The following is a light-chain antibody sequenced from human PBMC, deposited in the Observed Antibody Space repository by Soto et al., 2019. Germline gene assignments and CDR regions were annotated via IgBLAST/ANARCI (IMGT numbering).Light chain of an antibody. CDR2: DVS. J-gene: IGLJ1*01. CDR3: SSYTSSSTL. V-gene: IGLV2-14*01. Sequence: QSALTQPASVSGSPGQSITISCTGTSSDVGGYNYVPWYQQHPGKAPKLMIYDVSNRPSGVSNRFSGSKSGNTASLTISGLQAEDEADYYCSSYTSSSTLFGNGTKVTVL. CDR1: SSDVGGYNY.